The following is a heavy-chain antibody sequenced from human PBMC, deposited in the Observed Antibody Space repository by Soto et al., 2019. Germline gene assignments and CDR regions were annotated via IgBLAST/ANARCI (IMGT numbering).Heavy chain of an antibody. Sequence: PSETLSLTCAVAGGSVNVYSYFWSWIRQPPGKGLEWLGYIHSSGGTFYNPSFESRATLSIDTSKNHFSLNLTSMTAADTAVYYCARRDTYWFAPWGQGIQVTVSS. J-gene: IGHJ5*02. D-gene: IGHD5-18*01. CDR3: ARRDTYWFAP. CDR1: GGSVNVYSYF. V-gene: IGHV4-61*03. CDR2: IHSSGGT.